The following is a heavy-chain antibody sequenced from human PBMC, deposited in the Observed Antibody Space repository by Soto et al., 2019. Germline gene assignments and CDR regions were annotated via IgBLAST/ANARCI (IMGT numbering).Heavy chain of an antibody. J-gene: IGHJ6*02. D-gene: IGHD2-15*01. CDR3: ARDRSGPYYGMDV. CDR2: IRSSSSTI. CDR1: GFTFSSYS. Sequence: EVQLVESGGGLVQPGGSLRLSCAASGFTFSSYSMNWVRQAPGKGLEWISYIRSSSSTIYYAGSVKGRFTISRDNAKYSLSLQMTSLRDEDTAVYYCARDRSGPYYGMDVWGQGTTVTVSS. V-gene: IGHV3-48*02.